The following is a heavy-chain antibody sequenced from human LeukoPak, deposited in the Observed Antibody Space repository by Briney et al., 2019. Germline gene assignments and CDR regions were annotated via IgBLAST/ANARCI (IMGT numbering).Heavy chain of an antibody. V-gene: IGHV3-30-3*01. CDR1: GFTLSSYP. Sequence: GGSLRLSCAASGFTLSSYPMHWVRQAPGKGLEWVAFISYEGISKYYADSVKGRFTISRDNSKNSLILQMNSLRTDDTGVYYCARDPRQQPPHWRKFDYWGQGTLVTVSS. D-gene: IGHD6-13*01. CDR2: ISYEGISK. J-gene: IGHJ4*02. CDR3: ARDPRQQPPHWRKFDY.